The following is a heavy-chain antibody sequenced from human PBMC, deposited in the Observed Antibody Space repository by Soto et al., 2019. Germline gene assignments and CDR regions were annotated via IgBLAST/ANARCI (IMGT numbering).Heavy chain of an antibody. CDR1: GFTFSSYT. J-gene: IGHJ6*02. CDR2: ISGSGSTI. D-gene: IGHD3-10*01. CDR3: TTTTDYGSGSYRFRLSYYYYGMDV. Sequence: GGSLRLSCAASGFTFSSYTMNWVRQAPGKGLEWVSYISGSGSTIYYADSVKGRFTISRDNSKNTLYLQMNSLRAEDTAVYYCTTTTDYGSGSYRFRLSYYYYGMDVWGQGTTVTVSS. V-gene: IGHV3-48*01.